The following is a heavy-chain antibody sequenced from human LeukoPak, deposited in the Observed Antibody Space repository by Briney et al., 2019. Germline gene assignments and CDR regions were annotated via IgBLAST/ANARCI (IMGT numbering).Heavy chain of an antibody. CDR3: ARVGQQLVSDY. CDR2: ISSSSSYT. CDR1: GFTFSDYY. V-gene: IGHV3-11*05. Sequence: PGGSLRLSCAASGFTFSDYYMSWIRQAPGKGLEWVSYISSSSSYTNYADSVKGRFTISRDNAKNSLYLQMNSLRAEDTAVYYCARVGQQLVSDYWGQGTRVTVSS. D-gene: IGHD6-13*01. J-gene: IGHJ4*02.